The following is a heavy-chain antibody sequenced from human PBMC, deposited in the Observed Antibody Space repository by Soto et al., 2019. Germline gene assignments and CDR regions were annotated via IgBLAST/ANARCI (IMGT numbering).Heavy chain of an antibody. D-gene: IGHD7-27*01. J-gene: IGHJ3*01. CDR3: ASKSLTEDQSGPVDL. CDR1: DFAFGSHT. CDR2: SSSATTYT. V-gene: IGHV3-21*06. Sequence: WGSLRLSCAASDFAFGSHTSSWLRHAPVKGLEVVSASSSATTYTHYVDSVRRRFTISGDNAKNSLFLQMDSLTADDTAVYFCASKSLTEDQSGPVDLWGQGTMVTVSS.